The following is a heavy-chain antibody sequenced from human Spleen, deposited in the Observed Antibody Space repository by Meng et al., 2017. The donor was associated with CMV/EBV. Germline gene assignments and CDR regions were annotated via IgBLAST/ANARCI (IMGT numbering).Heavy chain of an antibody. V-gene: IGHV3-30-3*01. CDR1: GFTFSSYA. CDR2: ISYDGSNK. Sequence: GGSLRLSCAASGFTFSSYAMHWVRQAPGKGLEWVAVISYDGSNKYYADSVKGRFTISRDNSKNTLYLQMNSLRAEDTALYYCVKVFEAVAPYRDYYYGLDVWGQGTTVTVSS. CDR3: VKVFEAVAPYRDYYYGLDV. J-gene: IGHJ6*02. D-gene: IGHD2-15*01.